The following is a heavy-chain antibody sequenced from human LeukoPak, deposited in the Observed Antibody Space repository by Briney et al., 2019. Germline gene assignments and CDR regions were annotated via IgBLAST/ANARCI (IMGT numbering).Heavy chain of an antibody. CDR1: GYTFTSYY. D-gene: IGHD2-21*02. CDR2: INPSGGGT. J-gene: IGHJ4*02. CDR3: AKHSENYGDSCLDDY. Sequence: GASVKVSCKASGYTFTSYYMHWVRQAPGQGLEWMGIINPSGGGTSYAQNFQGRVTMTRDTSTSTVYMELSTLRSEDTAIYYCAKHSENYGDSCLDDYWGQGTLVTVSS. V-gene: IGHV1-46*01.